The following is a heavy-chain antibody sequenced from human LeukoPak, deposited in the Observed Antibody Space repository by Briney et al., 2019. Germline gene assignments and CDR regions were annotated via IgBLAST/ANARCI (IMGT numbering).Heavy chain of an antibody. V-gene: IGHV3-53*05. J-gene: IGHJ4*02. D-gene: IGHD5-24*01. CDR2: IYSGGST. CDR3: AKDPQRWLQSGTFFDY. Sequence: GGSLRLSCAASGFTVSSNYMSWVRQAPGKGLEWVSVIYSGGSTYYADPVKGRFTISRDNAKNSLYLQMNSLRAEDMALYYCAKDPQRWLQSGTFFDYWGQGTLVTVSS. CDR1: GFTVSSNY.